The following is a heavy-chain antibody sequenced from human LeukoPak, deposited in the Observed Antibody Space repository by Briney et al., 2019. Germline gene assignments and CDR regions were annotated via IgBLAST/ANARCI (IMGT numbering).Heavy chain of an antibody. CDR2: ISSSSSYI. V-gene: IGHV3-21*01. D-gene: IGHD6-19*01. Sequence: PGGSLRLSCAASGFTFSSYSMNWVRQAPGKGLEWVSSISSSSSYIYYADSVKGRFTISRDNAKNSLYLQMNSLRAEDTAVYYCARDGAGGSSGWAYYYYGMDVWGQGTTVTVSS. CDR3: ARDGAGGSSGWAYYYYGMDV. J-gene: IGHJ6*02. CDR1: GFTFSSYS.